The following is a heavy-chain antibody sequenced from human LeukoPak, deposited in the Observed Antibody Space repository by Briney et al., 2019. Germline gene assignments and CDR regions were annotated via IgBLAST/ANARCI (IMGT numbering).Heavy chain of an antibody. V-gene: IGHV3-9*01. D-gene: IGHD5-18*01. J-gene: IGHJ4*02. CDR1: GFTFDDYA. Sequence: GRSLRLSCAASGFTFDDYAMHWVRQAPGKGLEWVLGISWNSGSIGYADSVKGRFTISRDNAKNSLYLQMNSLRAEDTALYYCAREPSDTAFDYWGQGTLVTVSS. CDR3: AREPSDTAFDY. CDR2: ISWNSGSI.